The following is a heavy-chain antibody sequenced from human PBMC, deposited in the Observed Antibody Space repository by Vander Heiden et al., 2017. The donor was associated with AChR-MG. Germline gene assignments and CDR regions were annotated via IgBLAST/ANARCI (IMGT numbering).Heavy chain of an antibody. V-gene: IGHV4-34*01. CDR1: GGSFSGYY. Sequence: QVQLQQWGAGLLTPSETLSLTCAVYGGSFSGYYWSWIRQPPGKGLEWIGEINHSGSTNDNPSLKSRVTISVDTSKNQFSLKMSSVTAADTAVYYCARAYGGYRYYWGQGTLVTVSS. CDR3: ARAYGGYRYY. D-gene: IGHD5-12*01. CDR2: INHSGST. J-gene: IGHJ4*02.